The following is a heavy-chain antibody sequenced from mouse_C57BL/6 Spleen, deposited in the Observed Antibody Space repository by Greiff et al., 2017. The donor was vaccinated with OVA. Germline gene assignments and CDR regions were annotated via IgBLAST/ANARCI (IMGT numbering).Heavy chain of an antibody. V-gene: IGHV1-47*01. CDR2: FHPYNDDT. CDR1: GYTFTTYP. CDR3: ARAYYGSSYGFAY. J-gene: IGHJ3*01. Sequence: LVESGAELVKPGASVKMSCKASGYTFTTYPIEWMKQNHGKSLEWIGNFHPYNDDTKYNEKFKGKATLTVEKSSSTVYLELSRLTSDDSAVYYCARAYYGSSYGFAYWGQGTLVTVSA. D-gene: IGHD1-1*01.